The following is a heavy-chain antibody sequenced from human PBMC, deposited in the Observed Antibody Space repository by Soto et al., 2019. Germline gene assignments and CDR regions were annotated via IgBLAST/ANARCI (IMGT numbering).Heavy chain of an antibody. D-gene: IGHD2-15*01. CDR2: IWYDGSNK. CDR3: ASEYCSGGRCYYYGMDV. V-gene: IGHV3-33*01. CDR1: GFTFSTYG. Sequence: QVQLVESGGGVVQPGRCLRLSCAASGFTFSTYGMHWVRQAPDKGLEWVAVIWYDGSNKYYADSVKGRFTISRDNSKNTLYLQMNSLRAEDTAVYYCASEYCSGGRCYYYGMDVWGQGTTVTVSS. J-gene: IGHJ6*02.